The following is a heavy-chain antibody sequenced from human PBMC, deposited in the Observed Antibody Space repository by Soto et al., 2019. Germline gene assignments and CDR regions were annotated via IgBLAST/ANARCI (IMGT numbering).Heavy chain of an antibody. V-gene: IGHV3-23*01. Sequence: GGSLRLSCAASGFTFSSYAMSWVRQAPGKGLEWVSAISGSGGSTYYADSVKGRFTISRDNSKNTLYLQMNSLRAEDTAVYYCAKDGRVVLMVYARNYGMGVWGQGTTVTVSS. D-gene: IGHD2-8*01. J-gene: IGHJ6*02. CDR2: ISGSGGST. CDR3: AKDGRVVLMVYARNYGMGV. CDR1: GFTFSSYA.